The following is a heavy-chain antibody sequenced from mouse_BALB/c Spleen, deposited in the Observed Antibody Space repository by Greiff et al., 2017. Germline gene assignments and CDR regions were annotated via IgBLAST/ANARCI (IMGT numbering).Heavy chain of an antibody. V-gene: IGHV5-4*02. CDR3: ARDRVDGYFDY. J-gene: IGHJ2*01. Sequence: EVKLMESGGGLVKPGGSLKLSCAASGFTFSDYYMYWVRQTPEKRLEWVATIRDGGSYTYYPDSVKGRFTISRDNAKNNLYLQMSSLKSEDTAMYYCARDRVDGYFDYWGQGTTLTVSS. CDR1: GFTFSDYY. CDR2: IRDGGSYT. D-gene: IGHD2-3*01.